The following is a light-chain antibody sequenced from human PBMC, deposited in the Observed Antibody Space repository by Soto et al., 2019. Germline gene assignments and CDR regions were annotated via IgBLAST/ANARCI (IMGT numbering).Light chain of an antibody. Sequence: DIVMTQSPDSLAVSLGERATINCKSSQSVLYSSNNKNYLAWYQQKPRQPPKLLIYWASTRESGVPGRFSGSGSGTDFTLTISSLQAEDVAVYFCQQYDSTPHTFGQGTKLEIK. V-gene: IGKV4-1*01. CDR3: QQYDSTPHT. CDR1: QSVLYSSNNKNY. J-gene: IGKJ2*01. CDR2: WAS.